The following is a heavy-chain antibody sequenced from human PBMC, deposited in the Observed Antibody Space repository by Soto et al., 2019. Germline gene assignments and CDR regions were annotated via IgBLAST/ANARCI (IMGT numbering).Heavy chain of an antibody. Sequence: SVNLSCKAAGFAFTISAMQWVRQARRQRLEWIGWIVVGSGNTNYAQKFQERVTITRDMSTSTAYMELSSLRSEDTAVYYCAAVAAPKYSGYDETFDYWGQGTLVTVSS. CDR2: IVVGSGNT. J-gene: IGHJ4*02. CDR3: AAVAAPKYSGYDETFDY. CDR1: GFAFTISA. D-gene: IGHD5-12*01. V-gene: IGHV1-58*02.